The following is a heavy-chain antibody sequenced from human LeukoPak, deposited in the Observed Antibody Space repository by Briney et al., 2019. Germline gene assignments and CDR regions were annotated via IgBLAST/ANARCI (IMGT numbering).Heavy chain of an antibody. J-gene: IGHJ5*02. D-gene: IGHD3-10*01. Sequence: GGSLRLSCAASGFTFSSYGMHWVRQAPGKGLEWVAFIRYDGSNKYYADSVKGRFTISRDNSKNTLYLQMNSLRAEDTAVYYCARDLRRFGELHWFDPWGQGTLVTVSS. CDR3: ARDLRRFGELHWFDP. CDR2: IRYDGSNK. CDR1: GFTFSSYG. V-gene: IGHV3-30*02.